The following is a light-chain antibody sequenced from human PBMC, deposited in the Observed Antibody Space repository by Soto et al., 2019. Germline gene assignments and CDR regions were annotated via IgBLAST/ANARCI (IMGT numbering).Light chain of an antibody. Sequence: EIVLTQSPATLSFSPGERATLSCRASQSVSSYLAWYQQKPGQAPRLLIYDASNRATGIPARFSGSGSGTDFTLTISSLELEDFAVYYCQQRSNWPPLFGGGTKVEIK. CDR3: QQRSNWPPL. J-gene: IGKJ4*01. V-gene: IGKV3-11*01. CDR1: QSVSSY. CDR2: DAS.